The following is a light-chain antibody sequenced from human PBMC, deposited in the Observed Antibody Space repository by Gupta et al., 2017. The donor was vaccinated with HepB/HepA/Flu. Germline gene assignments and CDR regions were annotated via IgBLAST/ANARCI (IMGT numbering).Light chain of an antibody. J-gene: IGLJ2*01. CDR3: QSYDTSLTSWI. Sequence: QSVLTQPPSVSGAPGQRVTISCTGSSSNIGAADDVHWYYQVPGTAPKLVIYANNNRPSGVSDRFSGSKSGTSASLAITGLRAEDEAVYFCQSYDTSLTSWIFGGGTKLTVL. CDR1: SSNIGAADD. CDR2: ANN. V-gene: IGLV1-40*01.